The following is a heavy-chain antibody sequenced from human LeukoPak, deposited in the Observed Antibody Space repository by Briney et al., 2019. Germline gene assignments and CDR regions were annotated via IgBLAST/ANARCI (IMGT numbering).Heavy chain of an antibody. D-gene: IGHD2-21*02. CDR1: GFTVSSNY. J-gene: IGHJ4*02. CDR2: IYSDGTT. CDR3: AKDLERHIVVVTASAVDY. V-gene: IGHV3-66*02. Sequence: GGFLRLSCAASGFTVSSNYMSWVRQAPGKGLEWVSVIYSDGTTYYADSVKGRFTISRDNSKNTLYLQMNSLRAEDTAVYYCAKDLERHIVVVTASAVDYWGQGTLVTVSS.